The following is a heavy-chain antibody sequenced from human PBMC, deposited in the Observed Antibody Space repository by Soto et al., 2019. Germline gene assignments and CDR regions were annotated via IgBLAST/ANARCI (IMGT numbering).Heavy chain of an antibody. CDR2: INHSGST. J-gene: IGHJ4*02. CDR1: GGSFSGYY. CDR3: ARGPSNGYSSSWYFDY. D-gene: IGHD6-13*01. V-gene: IGHV4-34*01. Sequence: QVQLQQWGAGLLKPLETLSLTCAVYGGSFSGYYWSWIRQPPGKGLEWIGEINHSGSTNYNPSLKSRVTISVDTSKNQFSLKLSSVTAADTAVYYCARGPSNGYSSSWYFDYWGQGTLVTVSS.